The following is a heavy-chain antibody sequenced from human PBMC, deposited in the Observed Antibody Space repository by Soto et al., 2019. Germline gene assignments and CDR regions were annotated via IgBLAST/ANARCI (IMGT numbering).Heavy chain of an antibody. J-gene: IGHJ3*02. CDR2: IYHSGSA. CDR3: ARVPGVVVSANDAFDI. D-gene: IGHD2-21*02. Sequence: QVQLQESGPGLVKPSGTLSLTCAVSGGSVSSSNWWSWVRQSPGKGLEWMGEIYHSGSAHYTPSHNSPATISLAKSKLQFSLRVTSVTAADTAVYYCARVPGVVVSANDAFDIWGPGTRVIVSS. V-gene: IGHV4-4*02. CDR1: GGSVSSSNW.